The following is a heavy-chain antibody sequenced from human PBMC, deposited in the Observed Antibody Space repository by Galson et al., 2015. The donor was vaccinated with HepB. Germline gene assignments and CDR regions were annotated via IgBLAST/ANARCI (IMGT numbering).Heavy chain of an antibody. D-gene: IGHD2-2*01. V-gene: IGHV3-33*01. CDR2: IWYDGSNK. CDR1: GFTFDNYG. J-gene: IGHJ6*03. CDR3: ATRTVPAAWVAYMDI. Sequence: SLRLSCAASGFTFDNYGMLWVRQAPGKGLEWVAVIWYDGSNKYYADSVKGRFTISRDNSKNTLFLQMNSLRAEDTAVYYCATRTVPAAWVAYMDIWGKGTTVTVSS.